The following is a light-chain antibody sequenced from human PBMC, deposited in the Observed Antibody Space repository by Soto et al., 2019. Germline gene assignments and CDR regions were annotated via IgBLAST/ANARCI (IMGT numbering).Light chain of an antibody. J-gene: IGKJ4*01. V-gene: IGKV1-33*01. CDR2: DAS. CDR3: QQYGNLPLT. CDR1: QDISNY. Sequence: DIQMTQCPSSLSASVGDRVTITCQASQDISNYLNWYQQKPGKAPKLLIYDASNLETGVPSRFSGSGSGTAFTFTISSLQPEDIDTYYSQQYGNLPLTFGGGTKVDIK.